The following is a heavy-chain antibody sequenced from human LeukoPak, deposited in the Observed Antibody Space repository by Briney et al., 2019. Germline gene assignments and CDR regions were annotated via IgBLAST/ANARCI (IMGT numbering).Heavy chain of an antibody. CDR1: GGSIGSYY. D-gene: IGHD1-26*01. J-gene: IGHJ4*02. CDR2: IYTSGST. V-gene: IGHV4-4*09. Sequence: SETLSLTCTVSGGSIGSYYWSWIRQPPGKGLEWIGYIYTSGSTNYNPSLKSRVTISVDTSKNQFSLKLSSVTAADTAVYYCARSDSGSYYHYFDYWGQGTLVTVSS. CDR3: ARSDSGSYYHYFDY.